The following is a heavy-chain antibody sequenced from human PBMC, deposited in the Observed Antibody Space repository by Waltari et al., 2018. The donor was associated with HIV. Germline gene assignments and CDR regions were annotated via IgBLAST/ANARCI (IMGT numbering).Heavy chain of an antibody. CDR1: GFTFSASA. D-gene: IGHD3-16*01. V-gene: IGHV3-73*02. CDR3: TRALAY. J-gene: IGHJ4*02. Sequence: EVQLVESGGGLVQPGGSLRVSCAASGFTFSASAIHWVRQASGKGVEWVGRIRSRGNRYATADGASVKGRFTVSRDDSKNTAYLQMNNLKTEDTAVYYCTRALAYWGQGTLVTVSP. CDR2: IRSRGNRYAT.